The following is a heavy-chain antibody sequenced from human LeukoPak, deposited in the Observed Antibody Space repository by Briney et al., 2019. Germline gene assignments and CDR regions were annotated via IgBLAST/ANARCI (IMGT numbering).Heavy chain of an antibody. Sequence: GGSLRLSCAASGFTFSSYSMNWVRQAPGKGLEWVSSISSSSSYIYYADSVKGRFTISRDNAKNSLYLQMNSLRAEDTAVYYCARLSLIRLTAAADYWGQGTLVTVSS. CDR2: ISSSSSYI. CDR3: ARLSLIRLTAAADY. J-gene: IGHJ4*02. D-gene: IGHD6-25*01. CDR1: GFTFSSYS. V-gene: IGHV3-21*01.